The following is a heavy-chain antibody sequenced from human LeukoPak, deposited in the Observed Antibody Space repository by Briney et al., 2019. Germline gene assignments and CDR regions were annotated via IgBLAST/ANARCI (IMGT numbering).Heavy chain of an antibody. V-gene: IGHV3-30*02. CDR2: IRYDGSKK. Sequence: GGSLRLSCAASGFTFSTYGMHWVRQAPGKGLEWVAFIRYDGSKKYYADSVKGRLTISRDNSKNTLYLQMNSLRAEDTAVFYCAKDRSGSYSQGLDYWGQGTLVTVSS. CDR1: GFTFSTYG. D-gene: IGHD1-26*01. CDR3: AKDRSGSYSQGLDY. J-gene: IGHJ4*02.